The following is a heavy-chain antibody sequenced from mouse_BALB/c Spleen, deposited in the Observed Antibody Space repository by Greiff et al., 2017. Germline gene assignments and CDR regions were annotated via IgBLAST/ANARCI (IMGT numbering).Heavy chain of an antibody. CDR2: ISSGGST. V-gene: IGHV5-6-5*01. CDR1: GFTFSSYT. Sequence: EVHLVESGGGLVKPGGSLKLSCAASGFTFSSYTMSWVRQTPEKRLEWVATISSGGSTYYPDSVKGRFTISRDNARNILYLQMGSLRSEDTAMYYCATTAPFDYWGQGTTLTVSS. D-gene: IGHD1-2*01. J-gene: IGHJ2*01. CDR3: ATTAPFDY.